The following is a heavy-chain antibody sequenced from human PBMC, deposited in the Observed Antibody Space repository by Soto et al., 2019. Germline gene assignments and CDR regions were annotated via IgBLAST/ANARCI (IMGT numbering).Heavy chain of an antibody. CDR3: ARQAREHVWGEGLDY. D-gene: IGHD3-3*02. J-gene: IGHJ4*02. Sequence: EVQLVESGGGLVQPGGSLRLSCAASGFTVSSNYMSWVRQAPGKGLEWVSDIYSGGSTYYADSVKGRFTISRHNSKNTLYLQMNSLGAEDTAVYYCARQAREHVWGEGLDYWGQGTLVTVSS. CDR2: IYSGGST. V-gene: IGHV3-53*04. CDR1: GFTVSSNY.